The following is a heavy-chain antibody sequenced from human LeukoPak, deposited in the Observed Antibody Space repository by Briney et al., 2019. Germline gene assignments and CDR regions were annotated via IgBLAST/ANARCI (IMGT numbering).Heavy chain of an antibody. V-gene: IGHV3-11*01. CDR3: AKYLAGSYYDYVWGSYRADYQDDY. J-gene: IGHJ4*02. Sequence: GGSLRLSCAASGFTFSDYYMSWIRQAPGKGLEWVSYISSSGSTIYYADSVKGRFTISRDNAKNSLYLQMNSLRAEDTAVYYCAKYLAGSYYDYVWGSYRADYQDDYWGQGTLVTVSS. CDR1: GFTFSDYY. CDR2: ISSSGSTI. D-gene: IGHD3-16*01.